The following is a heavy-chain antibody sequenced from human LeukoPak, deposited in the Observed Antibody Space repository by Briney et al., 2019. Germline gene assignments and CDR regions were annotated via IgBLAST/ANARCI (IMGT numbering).Heavy chain of an antibody. CDR2: IGHNGTT. Sequence: EPSETLSLTCAVYGGSFSDYNWTWIRQPPGKGLEWIGEIGHNGTTNYNPSLKGRVTISLDTSKNQFSLRLTSVTAADAAVYYCARPSGATPFKRFDHWGQGALVTVSS. J-gene: IGHJ4*02. CDR1: GGSFSDYN. CDR3: ARPSGATPFKRFDH. D-gene: IGHD4/OR15-4a*01. V-gene: IGHV4-34*01.